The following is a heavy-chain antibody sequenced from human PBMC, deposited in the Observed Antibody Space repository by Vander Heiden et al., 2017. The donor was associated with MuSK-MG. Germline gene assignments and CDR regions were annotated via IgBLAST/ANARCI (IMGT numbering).Heavy chain of an antibody. J-gene: IGHJ4*03. D-gene: IGHD1-26*01. CDR2: ISYDGSNK. Sequence: QVQLVESGGGGVQPGRSLRRSCAASGFTFSHYAMHWVRQAPGKGLEWVALISYDGSNKYFADSVKGRFTISRDNSKNTLYLQINSLRAEDTAVYYCARDRRMVGTTTMVFYCEYWGHGTFGTVS. CDR1: GFTFSHYA. V-gene: IGHV3-30*04. CDR3: ARDRRMVGTTTMVFYCEY.